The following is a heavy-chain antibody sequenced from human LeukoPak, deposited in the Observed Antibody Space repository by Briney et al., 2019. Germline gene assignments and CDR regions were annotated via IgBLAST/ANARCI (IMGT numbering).Heavy chain of an antibody. D-gene: IGHD4-17*01. CDR3: ARDPLYTMTTVTTVY. CDR1: GFTFSSYS. J-gene: IGHJ4*02. Sequence: PGGSLRLSCAASGFTFSSYSMNWVRQAPGKGLEWVSSISSSSSYIYYADSVKGRFTISRDNAKNSLYLQMNSLRAEDTAVYYCARDPLYTMTTVTTVYWGQGTLVTVSS. V-gene: IGHV3-21*01. CDR2: ISSSSSYI.